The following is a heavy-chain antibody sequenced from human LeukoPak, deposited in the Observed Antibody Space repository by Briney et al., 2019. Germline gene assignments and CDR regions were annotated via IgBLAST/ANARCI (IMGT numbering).Heavy chain of an antibody. D-gene: IGHD3-22*01. CDR3: ARAGSGYYRREFDP. Sequence: GGSLRLSCAASGFTFDDYGMSWVRQAPGKGLEWVSGINWNGGSTGYADSVKGRFTISRDNAKNSLYLQMNSLRAEDTALYYCARAGSGYYRREFDPWGQGTLVTVSS. CDR2: INWNGGST. J-gene: IGHJ5*02. CDR1: GFTFDDYG. V-gene: IGHV3-20*04.